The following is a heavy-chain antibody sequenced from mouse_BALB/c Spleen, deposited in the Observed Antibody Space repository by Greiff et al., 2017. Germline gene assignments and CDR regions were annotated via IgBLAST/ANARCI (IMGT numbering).Heavy chain of an antibody. D-gene: IGHD1-1*01. CDR2: ISYSGST. Sequence: EVQLQESGPGLVKPSQSLSLTCTVTGYSITSDYAWNWIRQFPGNKLEWMGYISYSGSTSYNPSLKSRISITRDTSKNQFFLQLNSVTTEDTATYYCALTTVVAHYYAMDYWGQGTSVTVSS. V-gene: IGHV3-2*02. CDR3: ALTTVVAHYYAMDY. CDR1: GYSITSDYA. J-gene: IGHJ4*01.